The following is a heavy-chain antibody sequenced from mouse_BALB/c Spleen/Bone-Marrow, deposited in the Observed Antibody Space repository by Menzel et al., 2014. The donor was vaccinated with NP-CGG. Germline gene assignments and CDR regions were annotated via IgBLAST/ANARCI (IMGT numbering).Heavy chain of an antibody. J-gene: IGHJ2*01. D-gene: IGHD1-1*01. Sequence: QVQLQQSGAELVKPGASVKLSCKASGYTFTSYWMHWVKQRPGQGLEWIGEIDPSDSYTNYNQKFKGKATLTVDKSSSTAYMQLSSLTSEDSAVYYCASDSITTVVATGYWRQGTTLTISS. V-gene: IGHV1-69*02. CDR2: IDPSDSYT. CDR3: ASDSITTVVATGY. CDR1: GYTFTSYW.